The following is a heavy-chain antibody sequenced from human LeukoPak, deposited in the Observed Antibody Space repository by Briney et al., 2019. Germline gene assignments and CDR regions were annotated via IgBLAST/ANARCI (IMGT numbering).Heavy chain of an antibody. CDR3: ARGRIKDGYTRYGYGMDV. V-gene: IGHV3-21*01. D-gene: IGHD5-24*01. Sequence: GGSLRLSCAASGFTFSSYSMNWVRQAPGKGLEWVSSISSSSSYIYYADSVKGRFTISRDNAKNSLYLQMNSLRAEDTAVYYCARGRIKDGYTRYGYGMDVWGQGTTVTVSS. CDR2: ISSSSSYI. J-gene: IGHJ6*02. CDR1: GFTFSSYS.